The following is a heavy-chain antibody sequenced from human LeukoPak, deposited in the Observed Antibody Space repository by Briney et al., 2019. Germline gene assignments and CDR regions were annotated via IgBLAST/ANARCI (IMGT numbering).Heavy chain of an antibody. D-gene: IGHD3-10*01. J-gene: IGHJ6*03. V-gene: IGHV4-39*07. Sequence: PSETLSLTCTVSGGSISSSSYYWGWIRQPPGKGLEWIGSIYYSGSTYYNPSLKSRVTISVDTSKNQFSLKLSSVTAADTAVYYCARESRGSGKRSYYYYMDVWGKETTVTVSS. CDR1: GGSISSSSYY. CDR3: ARESRGSGKRSYYYYMDV. CDR2: IYYSGST.